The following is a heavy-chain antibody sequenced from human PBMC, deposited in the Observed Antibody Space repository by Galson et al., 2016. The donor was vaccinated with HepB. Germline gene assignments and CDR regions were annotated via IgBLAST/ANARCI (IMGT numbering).Heavy chain of an antibody. CDR1: GGSISSDDNY. CDR3: ARNRWLPAAPGYFDY. J-gene: IGHJ4*02. D-gene: IGHD2-2*01. Sequence: TLSLTCTVSGGSISSDDNYWSWIRQHPGKGLEWIGYIYHSGSTYHNPSLQSRINISIDTSKNQFSLQLSSVTAADTAVYYCARNRWLPAAPGYFDYWGQGTLVTVSS. V-gene: IGHV4-31*03. CDR2: IYHSGST.